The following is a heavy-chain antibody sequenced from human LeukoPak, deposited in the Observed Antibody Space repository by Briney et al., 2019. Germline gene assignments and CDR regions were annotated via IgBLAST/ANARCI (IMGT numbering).Heavy chain of an antibody. J-gene: IGHJ2*01. CDR2: IYHSGST. CDR1: GGSISSGYY. CDR3: ARVSSSWYQDWYFDL. Sequence: PSETLSLTCTVFGGSISSGYYWGWIRQPPGKGLEWIGSIYHSGSTYYNPSLKSRVTMSVDTSKNQFSLKLSSVTAADTAVYYCARVSSSWYQDWYFDLWGRGTLVTVSS. V-gene: IGHV4-38-2*02. D-gene: IGHD6-13*01.